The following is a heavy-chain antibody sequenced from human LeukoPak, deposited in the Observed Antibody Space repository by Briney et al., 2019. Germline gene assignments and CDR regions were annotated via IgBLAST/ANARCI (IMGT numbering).Heavy chain of an antibody. CDR1: GDSISSGDYY. CDR3: ARGATSTSYYYYYMAV. J-gene: IGHJ6*03. CDR2: ISSSGST. Sequence: SETLSLTCTVSGDSISSGDYYWSWIRQPAGKGPEWIGRISSSGSTNYNPSLKSRVTISVDTSKNQFSLKLSSVTAADTAVYYCARGATSTSYYYYYMAVWGKGTTVTVSS. D-gene: IGHD2/OR15-2a*01. V-gene: IGHV4-61*02.